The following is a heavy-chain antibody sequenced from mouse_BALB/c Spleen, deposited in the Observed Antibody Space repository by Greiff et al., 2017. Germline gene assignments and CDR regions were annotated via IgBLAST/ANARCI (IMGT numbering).Heavy chain of an antibody. Sequence: QVQLKESGAELVRPGSSVKISCKASGYAFSSYWMNWVKQRPGQGLEWIGQIYPGDGDTNYNGKFKGKATLTADKSSSTAYMQLSSLTSEDSAVYFCARGGLRGAMDYWGQGTSVTVSS. J-gene: IGHJ4*01. CDR2: IYPGDGDT. CDR3: ARGGLRGAMDY. CDR1: GYAFSSYW. D-gene: IGHD2-4*01. V-gene: IGHV1-80*01.